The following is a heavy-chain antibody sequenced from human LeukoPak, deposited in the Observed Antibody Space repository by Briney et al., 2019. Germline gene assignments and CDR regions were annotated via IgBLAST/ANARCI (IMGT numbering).Heavy chain of an antibody. CDR2: INPNSGGT. D-gene: IGHD3-22*01. Sequence: ASVKVSCKASGYTFTGYYMHWVRQAPGQGLEWMGRINPNSGGTNYAQKFQGRVTMTRDTSISTAYMELRSLRSDDTAVYYCARDIRPHTYYYDSSGSYPLDYWGQGTLVTVSS. CDR1: GYTFTGYY. J-gene: IGHJ4*02. CDR3: ARDIRPHTYYYDSSGSYPLDY. V-gene: IGHV1-2*06.